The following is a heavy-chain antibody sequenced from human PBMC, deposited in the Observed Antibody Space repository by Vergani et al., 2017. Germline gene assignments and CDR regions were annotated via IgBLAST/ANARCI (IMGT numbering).Heavy chain of an antibody. CDR1: GYTFNTYD. CDR2: MNPNSGNT. Sequence: QVQLVQSGAEVKKPGASVKVSCKASGYTFNTYDINWVRQAPGQGLEWMGWMNPNSGNTGYAQKFQGRVTMTRDTSITTAYMELNSLRFGDTAVYYCARGDYGILTGYRYWGQGTLVTVSA. V-gene: IGHV1-8*02. CDR3: ARGDYGILTGYRY. D-gene: IGHD3-9*01. J-gene: IGHJ4*02.